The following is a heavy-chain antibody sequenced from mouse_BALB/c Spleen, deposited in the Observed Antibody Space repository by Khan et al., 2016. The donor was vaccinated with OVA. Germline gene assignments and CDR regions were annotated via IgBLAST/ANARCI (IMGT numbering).Heavy chain of an antibody. CDR3: ARGNYYGYYFDY. D-gene: IGHD1-1*01. CDR1: GYSITSGYA. J-gene: IGHJ2*01. V-gene: IGHV3-2*02. CDR2: ISYGGVT. Sequence: EVQLQESGPGLVKPSQSLSLTCTVTGYSITSGYAWNWIRQFPGNKLEWMGYISYGGVTSYTPSLKSRISITRDTSKNQFFLQLNSVTTEDTATYYCARGNYYGYYFDYWGQGTTLTVSS.